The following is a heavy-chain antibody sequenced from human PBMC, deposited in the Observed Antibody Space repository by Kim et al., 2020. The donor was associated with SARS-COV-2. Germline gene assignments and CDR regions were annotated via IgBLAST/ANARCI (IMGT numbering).Heavy chain of an antibody. CDR2: MNPNSGNT. Sequence: ASVKVSCKASGYTFTSYDINWVRQATGQGLEWMVWMNPNSGNTGYAQKFQGRVTMTRNTSISTAYMELSSLRSEDTAVYYCARGSRTMIVVVITPYYYYGMDVWGQGTTVTVSS. D-gene: IGHD3-22*01. J-gene: IGHJ6*02. CDR3: ARGSRTMIVVVITPYYYYGMDV. CDR1: GYTFTSYD. V-gene: IGHV1-8*01.